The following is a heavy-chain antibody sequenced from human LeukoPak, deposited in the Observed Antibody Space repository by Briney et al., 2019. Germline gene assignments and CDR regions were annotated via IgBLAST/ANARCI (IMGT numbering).Heavy chain of an antibody. CDR3: TTAILTGSWKGAFDM. V-gene: IGHV3-49*04. CDR2: IRSKAYGGTT. J-gene: IGHJ3*02. D-gene: IGHD3-9*01. Sequence: GGSLRLSCTASGFTLGDYAMSWVRQAPGKGLEWVGFIRSKAYGGTTEYAASVKGRFTISRDDSKSIAYLQMNSLKTEDTAVYYCTTAILTGSWKGAFDMWGQGTMVTVSS. CDR1: GFTLGDYA.